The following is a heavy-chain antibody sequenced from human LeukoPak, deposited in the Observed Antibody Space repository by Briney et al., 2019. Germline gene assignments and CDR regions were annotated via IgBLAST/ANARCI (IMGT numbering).Heavy chain of an antibody. CDR3: ANGQPPPYYDFWSGYSRPPFDY. D-gene: IGHD3-3*01. Sequence: PGGSLRLSCAASGFTFSSYAMSWVRQAPGKGLEWVSAISGSGGSTYYADSVKGRFTISRDNSKNTLYLQMNSLRAEDTAVYYCANGQPPPYYDFWSGYSRPPFDYWGQGTLVTVSS. CDR2: ISGSGGST. J-gene: IGHJ4*02. CDR1: GFTFSSYA. V-gene: IGHV3-23*01.